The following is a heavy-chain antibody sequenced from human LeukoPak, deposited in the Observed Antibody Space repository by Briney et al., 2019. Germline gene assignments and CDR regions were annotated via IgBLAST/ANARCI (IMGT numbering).Heavy chain of an antibody. CDR2: INPSGGST. D-gene: IGHD3-3*01. CDR3: ARGSSLTIFDSYYFDY. Sequence: ASVTVSCKASGYTFTSYYMHWVRQAPGQGLEWMGIINPSGGSTSYAQKFQGRVTMTRDTSTSTVYMELSSLRSEDTAVYYCARGSSLTIFDSYYFDYWGQGTLVTVSS. J-gene: IGHJ4*02. CDR1: GYTFTSYY. V-gene: IGHV1-46*01.